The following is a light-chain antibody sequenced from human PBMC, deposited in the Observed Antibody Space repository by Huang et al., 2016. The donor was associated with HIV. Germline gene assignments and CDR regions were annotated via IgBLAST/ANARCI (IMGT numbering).Light chain of an antibody. CDR1: QSVDSSY. V-gene: IGKV3-20*01. CDR2: GAY. J-gene: IGKJ3*01. Sequence: EIVLTQSPGTLSLSPGERATFSCRASQSVDSSYLAWYQQKPGQAPRLLIYGAYSSATGIPDRFSGSRSGTDFTLTISRLEPEDFAVYYCQQYSISSFTFGPGTKVDIK. CDR3: QQYSISSFT.